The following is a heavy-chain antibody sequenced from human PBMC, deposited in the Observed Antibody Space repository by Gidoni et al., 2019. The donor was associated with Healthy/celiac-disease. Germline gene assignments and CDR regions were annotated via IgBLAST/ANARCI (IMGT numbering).Heavy chain of an antibody. J-gene: IGHJ4*02. CDR1: GGTFSSYA. V-gene: IGHV1-69*01. Sequence: QVQLVQSGAEVKKPGSSVKVSCKASGGTFSSYAISWVRQAPGQGLEWMGGIIPIFGTANYAQKFQGRVTITADESTSTAYMELSSLRSEDTAVYYCARGIMAYCGGDCYSYYFDYWGQGTLVTVSS. CDR3: ARGIMAYCGGDCYSYYFDY. CDR2: IIPIFGTA. D-gene: IGHD2-21*02.